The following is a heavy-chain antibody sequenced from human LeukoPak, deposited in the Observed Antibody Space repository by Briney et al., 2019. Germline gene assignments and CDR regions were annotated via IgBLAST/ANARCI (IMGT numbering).Heavy chain of an antibody. J-gene: IGHJ5*02. D-gene: IGHD6-19*01. CDR1: GYTFTIYG. CDR2: ISAYNGNT. CDR3: ARRMGRSGWYWFDP. Sequence: ASVKVSCTASGYTFTIYGFSWVRQAPAPGHEWMGWISAYNGNTTYAQKLQGRVSVTTAASTMTSYVGLRGRRTDDTAVYVGARRMGRSGWYWFDPWGQGTLVTVSS. V-gene: IGHV1-18*01.